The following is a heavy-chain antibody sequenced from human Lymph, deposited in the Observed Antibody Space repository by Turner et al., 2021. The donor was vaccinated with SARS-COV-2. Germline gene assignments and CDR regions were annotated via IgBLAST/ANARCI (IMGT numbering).Heavy chain of an antibody. Sequence: QVHLVQSGAEVKKPGASVKVSFKASGYTFTDYYMHWVRQAPGQGLEWMGWINPNSGGTNYAQKFQGRVTMTRDTSISTAYMELRWLRSDDTAVYFCARGESIAVAGTQYFDYWGQGTLVTVSS. D-gene: IGHD6-19*01. CDR2: INPNSGGT. CDR1: GYTFTDYY. J-gene: IGHJ4*02. CDR3: ARGESIAVAGTQYFDY. V-gene: IGHV1-2*02.